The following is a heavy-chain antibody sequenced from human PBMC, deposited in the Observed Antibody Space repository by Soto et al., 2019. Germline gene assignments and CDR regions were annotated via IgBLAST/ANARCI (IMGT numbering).Heavy chain of an antibody. Sequence: TLSLTCTVSGGAISSGGCYWSWIRQHPGKGLEWIGYIYYGGSTYYNPSLKSRVTISVDTSKNQFSLKLSSVTAADTAVYYCARALGRDWYFDLWGRGTLVTVSS. CDR1: GGAISSGGCY. V-gene: IGHV4-31*03. CDR2: IYYGGST. CDR3: ARALGRDWYFDL. J-gene: IGHJ2*01. D-gene: IGHD1-26*01.